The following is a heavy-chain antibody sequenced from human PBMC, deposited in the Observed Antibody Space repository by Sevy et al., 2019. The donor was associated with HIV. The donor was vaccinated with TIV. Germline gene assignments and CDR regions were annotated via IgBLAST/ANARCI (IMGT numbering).Heavy chain of an antibody. D-gene: IGHD3-3*01. CDR1: GFTFSTYS. J-gene: IGHJ2*01. Sequence: GGSLRLSCAASGFTFSTYSMNWVRQAPGRGLEWVSSISSTSNYIYYADSVKGRFTISRDNAKNSLYLQMNSLRAEDTAVIYCARGYDFWRGYYTPDWYFDLWGRGTLVTVSS. CDR2: ISSTSNYI. CDR3: ARGYDFWRGYYTPDWYFDL. V-gene: IGHV3-21*01.